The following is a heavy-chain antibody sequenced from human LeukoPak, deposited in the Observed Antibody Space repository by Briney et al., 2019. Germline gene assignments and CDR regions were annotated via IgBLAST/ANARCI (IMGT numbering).Heavy chain of an antibody. CDR1: GFTFSLYA. J-gene: IGHJ4*02. D-gene: IGHD2-2*01. Sequence: GGSLRLSCAASGFTFSLYAMNWVRQAPGKGLEWVSYINDDSSDIHYAGSVRGRFTISRDDARKTLYLQLSSLRVEDTAVYCARATFQPGLIDSWGQGTLVTVSS. CDR2: INDDSSDI. V-gene: IGHV3-21*05. CDR3: ARATFQPGLIDS.